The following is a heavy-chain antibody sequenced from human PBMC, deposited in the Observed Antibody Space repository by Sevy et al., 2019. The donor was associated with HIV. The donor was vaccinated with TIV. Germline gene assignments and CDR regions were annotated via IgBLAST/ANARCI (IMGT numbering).Heavy chain of an antibody. CDR3: ARDRGGLLWFGECDLYGMDV. Sequence: GGSLRLSCAASGFTVSSNYMSWVRQAPGKGLEWVSVIYSGGSTYYADSVKGRFTISRDNSKNTLYLQMNRLRAEDTAVYYCARDRGGLLWFGECDLYGMDVWGQGTTVTVSS. CDR2: IYSGGST. D-gene: IGHD3-10*01. J-gene: IGHJ6*02. CDR1: GFTVSSNY. V-gene: IGHV3-53*01.